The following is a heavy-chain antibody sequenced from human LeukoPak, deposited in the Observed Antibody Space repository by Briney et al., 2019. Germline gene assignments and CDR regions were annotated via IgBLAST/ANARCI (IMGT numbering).Heavy chain of an antibody. CDR1: GGSFSGYY. D-gene: IGHD3-10*02. Sequence: SETLSLTCAVYGGSFSGYYWSWIRQPPGKGLEWIGEINHSGSTNYNPSLKSRVTISVDTSKNQFSLKLSSVTAADTAVYYCARPYHVRGVIRDWGQGTLVTVSS. V-gene: IGHV4-34*01. CDR2: INHSGST. CDR3: ARPYHVRGVIRD. J-gene: IGHJ4*02.